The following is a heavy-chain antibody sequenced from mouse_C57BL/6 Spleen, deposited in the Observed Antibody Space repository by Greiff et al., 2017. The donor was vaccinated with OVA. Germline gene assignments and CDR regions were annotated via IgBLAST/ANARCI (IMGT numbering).Heavy chain of an antibody. J-gene: IGHJ1*03. CDR3: TSPYYYGSSSWYFDV. V-gene: IGHV6-6*01. CDR2: IRNKANSHAT. CDR1: GFTFSDAW. Sequence: DVKLVESGGGLVQPGGSMKLSCAASGFTFSDAWMDWVRQSPEKGLEWVAEIRNKANSHATYYAESVKGRFTISRDDSKSSVYLQMNSLRAEDTGIYYCTSPYYYGSSSWYFDVWGTGTTVTVSS. D-gene: IGHD1-1*01.